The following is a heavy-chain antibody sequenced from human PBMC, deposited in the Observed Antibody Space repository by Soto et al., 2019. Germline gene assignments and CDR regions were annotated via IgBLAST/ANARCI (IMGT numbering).Heavy chain of an antibody. CDR1: AGSISIGGYY. J-gene: IGHJ5*02. Sequence: SVTLSLTCSVSAGSISIGGYYWSCILQHPGKGLEWIGYIYYSGSTYYNPSLKSRVTISVDTSKNQFSLKLSSVTAADTAVYYCARVTQGYCTNGVCSTFDPWGQGTLVTASS. CDR3: ARVTQGYCTNGVCSTFDP. CDR2: IYYSGST. D-gene: IGHD2-8*01. V-gene: IGHV4-31*03.